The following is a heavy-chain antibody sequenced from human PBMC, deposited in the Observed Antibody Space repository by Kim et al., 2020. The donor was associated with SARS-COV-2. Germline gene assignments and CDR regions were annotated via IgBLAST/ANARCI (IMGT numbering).Heavy chain of an antibody. D-gene: IGHD6-13*01. J-gene: IGHJ6*02. V-gene: IGHV5-51*01. CDR3: ARGMAAAGRMDV. Sequence: SPSFPGQVTISADKSISTAYLQWSSLKASDTAMYYCARGMAAAGRMDVWGQGTTVTVSS.